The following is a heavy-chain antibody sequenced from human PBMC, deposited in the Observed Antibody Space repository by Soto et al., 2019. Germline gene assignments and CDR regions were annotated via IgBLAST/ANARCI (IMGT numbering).Heavy chain of an antibody. V-gene: IGHV5-51*01. Sequence: PGESLKISXKGSGYTFTNYWIGWVRQMPGKGPEWMGIIYPGDSDTKYNPSFQGQVTISADKSITTTYLQWSSLKASDTAIYYCAAPIFYYGMDVWGQGTTVTVSS. CDR3: AAPIFYYGMDV. D-gene: IGHD3-10*01. CDR2: IYPGDSDT. CDR1: GYTFTNYW. J-gene: IGHJ6*02.